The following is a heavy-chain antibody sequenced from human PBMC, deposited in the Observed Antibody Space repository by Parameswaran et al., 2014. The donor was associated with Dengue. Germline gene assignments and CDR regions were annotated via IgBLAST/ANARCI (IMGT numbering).Heavy chain of an antibody. V-gene: IGHV4-31*03. Sequence: ASETLSLTCTVSGGSISSGGYYWSWIRQHPGKGLEWIGYIYYSGSTYYNPSLKSRVTISVDTSKNQFSLKLSSVTAADTAVYYCARDKMMAHFDYWGQGTLVTVSS. CDR1: GGSISSGGYY. CDR3: ARDKMMAHFDY. D-gene: IGHD5-24*01. CDR2: IYYSGST. J-gene: IGHJ4*02.